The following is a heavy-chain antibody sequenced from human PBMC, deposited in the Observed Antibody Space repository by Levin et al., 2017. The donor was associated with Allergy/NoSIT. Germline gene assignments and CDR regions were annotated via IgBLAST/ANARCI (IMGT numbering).Heavy chain of an antibody. CDR2: IIPIFGTA. V-gene: IGHV1-69*06. D-gene: IGHD6-13*01. Sequence: ASVKVSCKASGGTFSSYAISWVRQAPGQGLEWMGGIIPIFGTANYAQKFQGRVTITADKSTSTAYMELSSLRSEDTAVYYCSSPYSSSWYGAFDYWGQGTLVTVSS. CDR1: GGTFSSYA. J-gene: IGHJ4*02. CDR3: SSPYSSSWYGAFDY.